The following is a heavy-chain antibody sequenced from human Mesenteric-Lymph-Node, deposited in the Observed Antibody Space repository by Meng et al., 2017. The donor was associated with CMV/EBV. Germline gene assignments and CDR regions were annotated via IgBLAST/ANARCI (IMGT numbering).Heavy chain of an antibody. CDR1: GYTFTSYD. CDR2: MNPNSGNT. D-gene: IGHD3-9*01. CDR3: ARAHYDVLTAYLY. J-gene: IGHJ4*02. V-gene: IGHV1-8*03. Sequence: ASVKVSCKASGYTFTSYDINWVRQATGQGLEWMGWMNPNSGNTGYAQKFQGRVTITRDTSISTAYMELSSLRSDDTAVYYCARAHYDVLTAYLYWGQGTLVTVSS.